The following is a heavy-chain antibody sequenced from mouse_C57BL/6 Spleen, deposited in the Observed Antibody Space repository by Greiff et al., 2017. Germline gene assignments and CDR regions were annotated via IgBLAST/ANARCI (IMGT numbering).Heavy chain of an antibody. Sequence: ESGPGMVKPSQSLSLTCTVTGYSITSGYDWHWIRHFPGNKLEWMGYISDSGSTNYNQSLKSRISITHDTSKNHFFLKLNSLTTEDTATYYCARDDYDGWFAYWGQGTLGTVSA. J-gene: IGHJ3*01. CDR1: GYSITSGYD. D-gene: IGHD2-4*01. CDR2: ISDSGST. CDR3: ARDDYDGWFAY. V-gene: IGHV3-1*01.